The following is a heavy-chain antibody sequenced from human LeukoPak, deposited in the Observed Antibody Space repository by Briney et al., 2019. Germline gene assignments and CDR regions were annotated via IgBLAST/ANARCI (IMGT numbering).Heavy chain of an antibody. J-gene: IGHJ4*02. D-gene: IGHD3-10*01. V-gene: IGHV3-7*01. CDR2: INQDGSEK. CDR1: GFTFSSFW. CDR3: ARDRSTSGRQY. Sequence: RGSLRLSCAASGFTFSSFWMTWVRQAPGKGLEWVANINQDGSEKHYVDSLKGRFTISRDNAKNSLYLQMNTLRAEGTAVYYCARDRSTSGRQYWGQGTLVTVSS.